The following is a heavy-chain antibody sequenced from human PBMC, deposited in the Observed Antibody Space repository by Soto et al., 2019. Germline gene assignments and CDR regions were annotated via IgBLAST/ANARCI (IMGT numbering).Heavy chain of an antibody. D-gene: IGHD3-22*01. Sequence: ASVKVSCKASGYTFTSYGISWVRQAPGQGLEWMGWISAYNGNTNYAQKLQGRVTMTTDTSTSTAYMELRSLRSDDTAVYYCARGKGLKYYYDSSGPNDAFDIWGQGTMVTVS. CDR3: ARGKGLKYYYDSSGPNDAFDI. CDR2: ISAYNGNT. J-gene: IGHJ3*02. CDR1: GYTFTSYG. V-gene: IGHV1-18*04.